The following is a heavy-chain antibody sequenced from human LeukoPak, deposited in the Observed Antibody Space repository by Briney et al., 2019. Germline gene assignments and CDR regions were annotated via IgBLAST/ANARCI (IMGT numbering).Heavy chain of an antibody. D-gene: IGHD2-15*01. CDR3: ARAVVVVAAHFDY. CDR2: INPNSGGT. J-gene: IGHJ4*02. CDR1: GYTFTGYY. V-gene: IGHV1-2*06. Sequence: ASVKVSCKASGYTFTGYYMHWVRQAPGQGLEWMGRINPNSGGTNYAQKFQGRVTMTRDTSISTAYMVLSRLRSDDTAVYYCARAVVVVAAHFDYWGQGTLVTVSS.